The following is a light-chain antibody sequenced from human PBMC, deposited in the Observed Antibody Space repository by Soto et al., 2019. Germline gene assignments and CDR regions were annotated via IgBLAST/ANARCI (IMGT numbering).Light chain of an antibody. J-gene: IGKJ5*01. CDR1: QSVSNY. V-gene: IGKV3D-15*01. CDR2: AAS. CDR3: QQYNNWPLT. Sequence: ELVMTQSPATLSVSPGERVTLSCRASQSVSNYLAWYQQKPGQAPRLLVSAASNRATGIPARFSGSGSGTEFTLTISSLQSEDFAVYYCQQYNNWPLTFGQGTRLEIK.